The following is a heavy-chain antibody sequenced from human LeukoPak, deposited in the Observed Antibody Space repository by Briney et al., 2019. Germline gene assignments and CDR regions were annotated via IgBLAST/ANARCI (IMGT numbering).Heavy chain of an antibody. CDR1: GFTVSSNY. CDR3: ARDNRYGSGSYYVYFDY. Sequence: GGSLRLSCAASGFTVSSNYMSWVRQAPGKGLEWVSVIYSGGSTYYADSVKGRFTISRDNSKNTLYLQMNSLRAEDTAVYYCARDNRYGSGSYYVYFDYWGQGTLVTVSS. J-gene: IGHJ4*02. CDR2: IYSGGST. V-gene: IGHV3-66*01. D-gene: IGHD3-10*01.